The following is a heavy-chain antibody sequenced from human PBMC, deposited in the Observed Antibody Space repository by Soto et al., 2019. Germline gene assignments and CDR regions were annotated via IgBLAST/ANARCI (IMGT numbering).Heavy chain of an antibody. Sequence: GSLRLSCAASGFTFSSYAMSWVRQAPGKGLEWVSAISGSGGSTYYADSVKGRFTISRDNSKNTLYLQMNSLRAEDTAVYYCAKPIVVVPASTLDSWGQETLVTVSS. V-gene: IGHV3-23*01. CDR3: AKPIVVVPASTLDS. CDR1: GFTFSSYA. D-gene: IGHD2-2*01. CDR2: ISGSGGST. J-gene: IGHJ4*02.